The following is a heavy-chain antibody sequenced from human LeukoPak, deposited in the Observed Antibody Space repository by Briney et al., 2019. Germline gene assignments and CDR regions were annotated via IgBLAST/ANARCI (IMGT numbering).Heavy chain of an antibody. CDR3: ARDSSAWSGYYDY. D-gene: IGHD3-3*01. CDR1: EFTFSSYW. J-gene: IGHJ4*02. Sequence: PGGSLRLSCATSEFTFSSYWMHWVRQAPGKGLMWVSRINSDGSSTSYADSVKGRFTISRDNAKNTLYLQMNSLRAEDTAVYYCARDSSAWSGYYDYWGQGTLVTVSS. CDR2: INSDGSST. V-gene: IGHV3-74*01.